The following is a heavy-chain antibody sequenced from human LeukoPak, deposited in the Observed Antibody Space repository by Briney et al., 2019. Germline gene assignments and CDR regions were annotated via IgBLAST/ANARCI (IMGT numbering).Heavy chain of an antibody. CDR1: GGSISNYF. CDR3: ARLPLSIGERKEDAFDI. D-gene: IGHD5/OR15-5a*01. Sequence: PSETLSLTCTVSGGSISNYFWSWIRQPPGKGLEWIGNINYSGSTNYNPSLKSRVTMSVDTSKDQFSLKLSSVTAADTAAYYCARLPLSIGERKEDAFDIWGQGTMVTVSS. V-gene: IGHV4-59*08. CDR2: INYSGST. J-gene: IGHJ3*02.